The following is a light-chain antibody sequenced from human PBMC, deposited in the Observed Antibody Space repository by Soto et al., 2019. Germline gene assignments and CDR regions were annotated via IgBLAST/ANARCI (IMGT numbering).Light chain of an antibody. CDR1: SSNIGSNY. J-gene: IGLJ2*01. Sequence: QSVLTQPPSASGTPGQRVTISCSGSSSNIGSNYVYWYQQLPGTAPKPLIYRNNQRPSGVPDRFSGSKSGTSASLAISGLGSEDEADYYCAAWDDSLSGLEFGGGTKLTVL. CDR3: AAWDDSLSGLE. V-gene: IGLV1-47*01. CDR2: RNN.